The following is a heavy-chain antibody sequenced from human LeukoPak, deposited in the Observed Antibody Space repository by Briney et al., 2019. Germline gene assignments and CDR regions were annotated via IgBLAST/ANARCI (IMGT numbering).Heavy chain of an antibody. V-gene: IGHV3-74*01. Sequence: GGSLRLSCAASRFTFSNYWMHWVRQVPGKGLVWVSRINVDGSVKSYADSVKGRFTISRDHAKNTVSLQMNSLRAEDTAVYYCVRDLILVDTPGDDFDYWGQGALVTVSS. CDR3: VRDLILVDTPGDDFDY. CDR2: INVDGSVK. CDR1: RFTFSNYW. D-gene: IGHD4-23*01. J-gene: IGHJ4*02.